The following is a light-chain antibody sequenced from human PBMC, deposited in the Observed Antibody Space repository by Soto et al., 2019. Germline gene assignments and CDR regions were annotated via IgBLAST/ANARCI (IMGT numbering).Light chain of an antibody. V-gene: IGKV1-5*01. CDR2: DAS. CDR3: QHYGGMWA. J-gene: IGKJ1*01. Sequence: DIQMTQSPSTLSASVGDRVSITCRASQSISSWLAWYQQKPGKAPKRLIYDASSLESGVPSRFSGSGSGTEFILTINSLQPDDFATYCCQHYGGMWAFGQGTKVDI. CDR1: QSISSW.